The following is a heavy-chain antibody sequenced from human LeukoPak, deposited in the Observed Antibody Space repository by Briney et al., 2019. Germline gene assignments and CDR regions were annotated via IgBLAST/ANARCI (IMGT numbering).Heavy chain of an antibody. CDR2: ISGDGGST. V-gene: IGHV3-43*02. Sequence: GGSLRLSCAASGFTFDDYAMHWVRQAPGKGLEWVSLISGDGGSTYYADSVKGRFTISRDNSKNSLYLQMKSLRTEDTALYYCAKDHGYYDQRRFDYWGQGTLVTVSS. D-gene: IGHD3-22*01. J-gene: IGHJ4*02. CDR3: AKDHGYYDQRRFDY. CDR1: GFTFDDYA.